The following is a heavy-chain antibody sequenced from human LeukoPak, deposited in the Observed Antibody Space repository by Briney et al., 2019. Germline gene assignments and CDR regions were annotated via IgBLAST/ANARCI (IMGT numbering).Heavy chain of an antibody. Sequence: PGGSLRLSCAASGFTITTYAFNWVRQAPGKGLEWVSGIGGGGTEYYADSVKGRFIISSDSSQNLAHLQMNSLTVEDTAVYYCARAQGALDYWGQGTLVTVSS. CDR2: IGGGGTE. CDR1: GFTITTYA. CDR3: ARAQGALDY. J-gene: IGHJ4*02. D-gene: IGHD1-26*01. V-gene: IGHV3-23*01.